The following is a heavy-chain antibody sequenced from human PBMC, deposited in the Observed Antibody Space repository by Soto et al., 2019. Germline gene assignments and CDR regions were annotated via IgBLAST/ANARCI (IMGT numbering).Heavy chain of an antibody. CDR2: ISSSSSYI. CDR1: GFTFSSYS. Sequence: GSLRLSCAASGFTFSSYSMNWVRQAPGKGLEWVSSISSSSSYIYYADSVKGRFTISRDNAKNSLYLQMNSLRAEDTAVYYCARDTGYCSSTSCYIFDYWGQGTLVTVSS. V-gene: IGHV3-21*01. J-gene: IGHJ4*02. D-gene: IGHD2-2*02. CDR3: ARDTGYCSSTSCYIFDY.